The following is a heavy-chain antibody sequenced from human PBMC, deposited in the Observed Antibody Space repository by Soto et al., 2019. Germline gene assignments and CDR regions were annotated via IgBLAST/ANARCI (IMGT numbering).Heavy chain of an antibody. CDR1: GFILSSYW. CDR2: IGSDGSGI. D-gene: IGHD3-10*01. Sequence: EVQLVESGGGLVQPGGSLRLSCAASGFILSSYWMHWVRQVPGKGLVWVSRIGSDGSGITYADPVKGRFTISRDNAKNTLYLQMNSLTAEDTAVYYCTRVVVGSSGEFDYWGQGTLVTVSS. V-gene: IGHV3-74*01. J-gene: IGHJ4*02. CDR3: TRVVVGSSGEFDY.